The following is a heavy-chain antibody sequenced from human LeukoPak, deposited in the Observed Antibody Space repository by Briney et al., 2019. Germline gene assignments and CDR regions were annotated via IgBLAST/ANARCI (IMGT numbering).Heavy chain of an antibody. CDR3: ARDSYYFGSGSDNTPYNWFDP. J-gene: IGHJ5*02. Sequence: SETLSLTCAVSRGSISSNNWWSWVRQPPGKRLEWIAEIYHSGSTNYNPSLKSRVTISVDKSKNQFSLKLSSVPAADTAMYYCARDSYYFGSGSDNTPYNWFDPWGQGTLVTVSS. V-gene: IGHV4-4*02. CDR1: RGSISSNNW. CDR2: IYHSGST. D-gene: IGHD3-10*01.